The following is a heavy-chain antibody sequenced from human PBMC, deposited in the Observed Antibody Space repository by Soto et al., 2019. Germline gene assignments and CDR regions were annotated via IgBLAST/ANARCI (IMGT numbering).Heavy chain of an antibody. CDR3: AKGGPYSSSSYDY. V-gene: IGHV3-23*01. J-gene: IGHJ4*02. CDR2: ISASAAST. D-gene: IGHD6-6*01. Sequence: GGSLRLSCAASGFTFSSYAMSWVRQAPGKGLEWVSAISASAASTYYADSVKGRFTISRDNSKNTLFLQVNSLRAEDTALYYCAKGGPYSSSSYDYWGQGTLVTVSS. CDR1: GFTFSSYA.